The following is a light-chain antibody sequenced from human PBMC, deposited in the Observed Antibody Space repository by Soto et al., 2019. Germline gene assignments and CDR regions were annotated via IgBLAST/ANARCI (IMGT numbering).Light chain of an antibody. V-gene: IGLV1-44*01. Sequence: QSVLTQPPSASGTPGQRVIISCSGGISNIGSNTVNWYQQVPGTAPKLLIYSNNQRPSGVPDRFSGSKSGPLASLAISGLQSEDEADYYCAAWDDSLTGVLFGGGTKLTVL. CDR2: SNN. J-gene: IGLJ2*01. CDR1: ISNIGSNT. CDR3: AAWDDSLTGVL.